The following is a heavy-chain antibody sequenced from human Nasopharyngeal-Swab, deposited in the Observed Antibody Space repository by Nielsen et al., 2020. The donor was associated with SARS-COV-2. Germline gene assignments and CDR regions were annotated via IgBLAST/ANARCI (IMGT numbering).Heavy chain of an antibody. CDR2: IRYDGFNQ. D-gene: IGHD3-16*01. Sequence: GESLKISCAASGFTFSSYGMHWVRQAPGEGPEWVAFIRYDGFNQHYVDSVKGRFTISRDSFKNTLYLQLNSLRAEDTAVYYCAKDHKMDSGGGVGYMDVWGKGTTVTVSS. J-gene: IGHJ6*03. CDR3: AKDHKMDSGGGVGYMDV. V-gene: IGHV3-30*02. CDR1: GFTFSSYG.